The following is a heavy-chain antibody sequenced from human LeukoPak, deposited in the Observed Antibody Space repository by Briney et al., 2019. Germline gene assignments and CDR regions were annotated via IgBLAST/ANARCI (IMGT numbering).Heavy chain of an antibody. V-gene: IGHV3-23*01. CDR1: GFTFSSYA. D-gene: IGHD5-18*01. Sequence: GGSLRLSCAASGFTFSSYAMSWVRQAPGKGLEWVSAISGSGGCTYYADSVKGRFTISRDNSKNTLYLQMNSLRAEDTAVYYCAKPHQTWIQLWSSSYYFDYWGQGTLVTVSS. CDR2: ISGSGGCT. J-gene: IGHJ4*02. CDR3: AKPHQTWIQLWSSSYYFDY.